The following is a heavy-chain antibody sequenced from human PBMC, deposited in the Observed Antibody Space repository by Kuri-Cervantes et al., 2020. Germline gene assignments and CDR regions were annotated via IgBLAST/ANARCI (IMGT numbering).Heavy chain of an antibody. Sequence: ASVKVSCKASEYTFTGYYMHWVRQAPGQGLEWMGWINPNSGGTNYAQKFQGWVTMTRDTSISTAYMELSRLRSDDTAVYYCARGLYDILACMDVWGQGTTVTVSS. CDR3: ARGLYDILACMDV. CDR2: INPNSGGT. J-gene: IGHJ6*02. D-gene: IGHD3-9*01. CDR1: EYTFTGYY. V-gene: IGHV1-2*04.